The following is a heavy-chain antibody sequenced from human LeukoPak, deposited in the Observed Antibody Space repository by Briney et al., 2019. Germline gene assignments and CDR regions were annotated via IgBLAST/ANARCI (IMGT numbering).Heavy chain of an antibody. J-gene: IGHJ4*02. Sequence: GGSLRLSCAASRFTFNNYAMSWVRQAPGKGLEWVSVISGSGGSTYYADSVKGRFTISRDNSKNTLYLQMNSLRAEDTAVYYCAKGTYSNYVPIDYWGQGTLVTVSS. CDR3: AKGTYSNYVPIDY. D-gene: IGHD4-11*01. V-gene: IGHV3-23*01. CDR2: ISGSGGST. CDR1: RFTFNNYA.